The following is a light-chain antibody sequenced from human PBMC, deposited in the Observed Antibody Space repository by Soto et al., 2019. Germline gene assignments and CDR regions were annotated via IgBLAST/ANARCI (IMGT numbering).Light chain of an antibody. CDR3: QQYYSYPRT. CDR1: QSISSY. V-gene: IGKV1-39*01. J-gene: IGKJ1*01. Sequence: QMNMSPSSLSASVRDRVTITCRASQSISSYLNWYQKKTGKAPKLLIYAASSLQSGVPSRFSGSGSGTDFTLTISCLQSEDFATYYCQQYYSYPRTFGQGTMVDI. CDR2: AAS.